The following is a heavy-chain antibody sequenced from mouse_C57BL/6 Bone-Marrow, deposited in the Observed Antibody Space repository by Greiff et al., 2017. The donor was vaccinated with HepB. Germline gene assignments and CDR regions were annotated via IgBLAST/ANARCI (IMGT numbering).Heavy chain of an antibody. D-gene: IGHD2-1*01. CDR1: GYTFTSYW. CDR3: ASGDGNYFFAY. Sequence: QVQLKESGAEPAKPGASVKLSCKASGYTFTSYWMHWVKQRPGQGLEWIGYINPSSGYTKYNQKFKDKATLTADKSSSTAYMQLSSLTYEDSAVCYCASGDGNYFFAYWGQGTLVTVSA. CDR2: INPSSGYT. J-gene: IGHJ3*01. V-gene: IGHV1-7*01.